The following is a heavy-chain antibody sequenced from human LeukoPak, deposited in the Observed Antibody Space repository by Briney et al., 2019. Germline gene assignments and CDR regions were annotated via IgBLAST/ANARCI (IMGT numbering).Heavy chain of an antibody. Sequence: ASVKVSCKASGYTFTSYAMHWVRQAPGQRLEWMGWINAGNGNTKYSQKFQGRVTITRDTSASTAYMELSSLRSEDTAVYYCARLSSSQGVDYWGQGTLVTVSS. V-gene: IGHV1-3*01. J-gene: IGHJ4*02. CDR2: INAGNGNT. D-gene: IGHD6-13*01. CDR1: GYTFTSYA. CDR3: ARLSSSQGVDY.